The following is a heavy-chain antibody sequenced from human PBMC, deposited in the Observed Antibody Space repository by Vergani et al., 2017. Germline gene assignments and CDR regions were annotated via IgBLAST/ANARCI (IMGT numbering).Heavy chain of an antibody. D-gene: IGHD3-10*01. CDR3: SRHRGAGGFFPSSYFYGMDV. J-gene: IGHJ6*02. CDR1: DSSIMTNPY. V-gene: IGHV4-38-2*01. CDR2: IHHSGDT. Sequence: VQLQESGPGLVQPSETLTLTCDVSDSSIMTNPYWGWFRQSPGKGLEWIGCIHHSGDTHYNSSLKSRVSISIVSSSKFSLSLTSVTAADTAIYYCSRHRGAGGFFPSSYFYGMDVWGHGTTVTVSS.